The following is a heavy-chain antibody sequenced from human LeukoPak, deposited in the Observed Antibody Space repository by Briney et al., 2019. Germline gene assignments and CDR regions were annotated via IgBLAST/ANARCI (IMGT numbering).Heavy chain of an antibody. CDR1: GFTFNSHW. CDR3: ASGYNYGFAY. D-gene: IGHD5-18*01. V-gene: IGHV3-74*01. J-gene: IGHJ4*02. CDR2: INTDGSST. Sequence: GGSLRLSCAASGFTFNSHWMHWVRQAPGRGLVWVSRINTDGSSTSYADSVKGRFTISRDNAKNTPYLQMNSLRAEDAAVYYCASGYNYGFAYWGQGALVTVSS.